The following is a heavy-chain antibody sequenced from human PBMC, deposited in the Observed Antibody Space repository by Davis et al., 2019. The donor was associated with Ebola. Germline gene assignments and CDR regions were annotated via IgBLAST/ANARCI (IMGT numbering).Heavy chain of an antibody. CDR2: ISGYEDNI. D-gene: IGHD6-13*01. CDR1: GYTFTSYG. Sequence: AASVKVSCKASGYTFTSYGISWVRQAPGQGLEWMAWISGYEDNINYAPRFRGRITLTKDRGTSTVYMELRSLTSDDTAVYYCARGAIAASGNPHLGHWGQGTLVTVSS. CDR3: ARGAIAASGNPHLGH. J-gene: IGHJ4*02. V-gene: IGHV1-18*01.